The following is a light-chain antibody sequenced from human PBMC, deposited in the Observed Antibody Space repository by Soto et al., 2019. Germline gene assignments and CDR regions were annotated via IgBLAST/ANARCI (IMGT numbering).Light chain of an antibody. CDR2: GAS. V-gene: IGKV1-27*01. CDR3: QKYHSAPFT. J-gene: IGKJ3*01. Sequence: DIQMTQSPSSLSASVGDRVTITCRASQGIRNILAWYQQKPGKVPKLLIYGASTLHSGVPSRFSGSGSGTDFTLTISSLQPEDVATYYCQKYHSAPFTFGPGTKVDIK. CDR1: QGIRNI.